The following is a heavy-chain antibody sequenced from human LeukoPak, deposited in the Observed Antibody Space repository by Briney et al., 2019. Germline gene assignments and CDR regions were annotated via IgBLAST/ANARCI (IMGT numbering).Heavy chain of an antibody. D-gene: IGHD2-2*01. Sequence: GASVKASCKASGYTFTNYYMHWVRQAPGQGLEWMGIINPSGGTTTYAHKFQDRVTMTRDTSSSTVYMEVSRLRPEDTAVYYCARPTSIIPASNDYYYYYAMDVWGQGTTVTVSS. CDR1: GYTFTNYY. V-gene: IGHV1-46*01. J-gene: IGHJ6*02. CDR3: ARPTSIIPASNDYYYYYAMDV. CDR2: INPSGGTT.